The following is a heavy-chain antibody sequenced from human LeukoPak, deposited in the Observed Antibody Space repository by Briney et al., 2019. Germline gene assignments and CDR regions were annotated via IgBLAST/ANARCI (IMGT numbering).Heavy chain of an antibody. Sequence: GGSLGLSCAASGFTLRSYEMIWVRQAPGKGLEWILKISFSGDTIHSADSVKGRFTTSRENAKNSLYLQMSSLGAEDTAVYYCARRLSYYGMDVWGQGTTVIVSS. D-gene: IGHD3-16*02. V-gene: IGHV3-48*03. J-gene: IGHJ6*02. CDR2: ISFSGDTI. CDR3: ARRLSYYGMDV. CDR1: GFTLRSYE.